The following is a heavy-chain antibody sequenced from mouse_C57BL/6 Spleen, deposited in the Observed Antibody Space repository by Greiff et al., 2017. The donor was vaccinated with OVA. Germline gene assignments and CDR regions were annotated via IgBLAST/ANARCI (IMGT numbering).Heavy chain of an antibody. J-gene: IGHJ4*01. CDR3: ARFYCSRGYYAMDY. D-gene: IGHD1-1*01. Sequence: QVQLQQPGAELVKPGASVKMSCKASGYTFTSYWITWVKQRPGQGLEWIGDFYPGSGSTNYNEKFKSKATLTVDTSSSTAYRQLSRLTSEDSAVYYCARFYCSRGYYAMDYWGQGTSVTVSS. CDR2: FYPGSGST. CDR1: GYTFTSYW. V-gene: IGHV1-55*01.